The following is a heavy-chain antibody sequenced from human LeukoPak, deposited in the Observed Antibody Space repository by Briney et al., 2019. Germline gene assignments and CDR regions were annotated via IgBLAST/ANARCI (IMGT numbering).Heavy chain of an antibody. V-gene: IGHV1-2*07. CDR2: INPNGGGT. CDR1: GYTFTSHY. J-gene: IGHJ3*02. D-gene: IGHD3-3*01. CDR3: AGRYDFWSGYYMARGDSFDI. Sequence: ASVKVSCKASGYTFTSHYLHWVRQVPGIGLEWMGCINPNGGGTNYAHKFQSRFTITGDMSISTVYMELSSLTSDDTAVYYCAGRYDFWSGYYMARGDSFDIWGQGTMVIVSS.